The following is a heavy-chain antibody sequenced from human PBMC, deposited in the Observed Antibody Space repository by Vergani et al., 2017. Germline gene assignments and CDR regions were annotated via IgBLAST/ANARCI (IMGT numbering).Heavy chain of an antibody. D-gene: IGHD6-13*01. Sequence: EVQLLESGGGLVQPGGSLRLTGAASEFTFSNYAMNWVRQAPGKGLEWVSGFSGSGVSAYYTDSVKGRFTISRDNSKNMLFLQMNSLRAEDTAVYYCAKDPKQQLVLRFDPWGQGTLVTVSS. CDR2: FSGSGVSA. CDR1: EFTFSNYA. CDR3: AKDPKQQLVLRFDP. J-gene: IGHJ5*02. V-gene: IGHV3-23*01.